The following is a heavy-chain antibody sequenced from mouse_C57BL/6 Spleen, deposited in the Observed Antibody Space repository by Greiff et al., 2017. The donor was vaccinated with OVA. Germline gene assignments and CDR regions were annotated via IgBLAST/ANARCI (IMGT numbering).Heavy chain of an antibody. V-gene: IGHV1-15*01. D-gene: IGHD2-3*01. Sequence: QVQLQQSGAELVRPGASVTLSCKASGYTFTDYEMHWVKQTPVHGLEWIGAIDPETGGTAYNQKFKGKAILTADKSSSTAYMELRSLTSEDSAVYYCTVPSVYDGYYFDYWGQGTTLTVSS. CDR1: GYTFTDYE. CDR2: IDPETGGT. J-gene: IGHJ2*01. CDR3: TVPSVYDGYYFDY.